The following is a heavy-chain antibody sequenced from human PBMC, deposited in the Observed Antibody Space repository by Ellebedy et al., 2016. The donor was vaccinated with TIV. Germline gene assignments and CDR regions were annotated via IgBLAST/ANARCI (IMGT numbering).Heavy chain of an antibody. Sequence: MPGGSLRLSCTVTGGSISSYYWSWIRQPPGKRLEWTGYIYYSGSTYYNPSLESRVTISGDTSRNQFSLKVTSVTAADTAVYYCARQKRSDRVTLMTFDTWGRGTLVTVSS. CDR2: IYYSGST. J-gene: IGHJ4*02. D-gene: IGHD3-16*01. CDR3: ARQKRSDRVTLMTFDT. CDR1: GGSISSYY. V-gene: IGHV4-59*08.